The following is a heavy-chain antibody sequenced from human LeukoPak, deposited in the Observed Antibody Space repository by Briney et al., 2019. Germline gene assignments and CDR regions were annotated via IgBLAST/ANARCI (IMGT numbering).Heavy chain of an antibody. CDR3: ARHPRYHYYDSSGPLDY. Sequence: SETLSLTCAVYGGSFSGYYWSWIRQPPGKGLEWIGEINHSGSTNYNPSLKSRVTTSIDTSKNQVSLKVTSVTAADTAVYYCARHPRYHYYDSSGPLDYWGQGTLVTVSS. V-gene: IGHV4-34*01. CDR2: INHSGST. CDR1: GGSFSGYY. D-gene: IGHD3-22*01. J-gene: IGHJ4*02.